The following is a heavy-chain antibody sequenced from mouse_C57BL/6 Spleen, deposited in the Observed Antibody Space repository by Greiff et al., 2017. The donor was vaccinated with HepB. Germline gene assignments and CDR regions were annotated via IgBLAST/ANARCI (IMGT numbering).Heavy chain of an antibody. V-gene: IGHV14-3*01. J-gene: IGHJ3*01. Sequence: VHVKQSVAELVRPGASVKLSCTASGFNIKNTHMHWVKQRPEQGLEWIGRIDPANGNTKYAPKFQGKATITADTSSNTAYLQLSSLTSEDTAIYYCVSYYGSTAGFAYWGQGTLVTVAA. CDR2: IDPANGNT. D-gene: IGHD1-1*01. CDR1: GFNIKNTH. CDR3: VSYYGSTAGFAY.